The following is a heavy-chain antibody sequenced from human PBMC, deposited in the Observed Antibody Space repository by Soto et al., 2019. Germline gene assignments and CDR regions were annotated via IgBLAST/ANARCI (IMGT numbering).Heavy chain of an antibody. CDR2: IRSKAYGGTT. CDR1: GFTFGDYA. CDR3: TRDPNYYGSGSYPLYGMDV. Sequence: PGGSLRLSCAASGFTFGDYAMSWFRQAPGKGLEWVGFIRSKAYGGTTEYAASVKGRFTISRDDPKSISYLQMNSLNTEDTAVYFCTRDPNYYGSGSYPLYGMDVWGQGTTVTVSS. V-gene: IGHV3-49*03. D-gene: IGHD3-10*01. J-gene: IGHJ6*02.